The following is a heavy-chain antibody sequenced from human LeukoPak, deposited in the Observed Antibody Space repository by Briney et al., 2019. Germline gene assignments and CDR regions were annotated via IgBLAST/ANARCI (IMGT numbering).Heavy chain of an antibody. CDR1: GFTVSSNE. Sequence: SGGSLRLSCAASGFTVSSNEMSWVRQAPGRGLEWVSVMYSEGGTNHADSVKGRFTISRDYLKNTLYLQMDSLRVEDTAVYYCARGPGAFDYWGQGTLVTVSS. CDR3: ARGPGAFDY. V-gene: IGHV3-66*01. J-gene: IGHJ4*02. CDR2: MYSEGGT.